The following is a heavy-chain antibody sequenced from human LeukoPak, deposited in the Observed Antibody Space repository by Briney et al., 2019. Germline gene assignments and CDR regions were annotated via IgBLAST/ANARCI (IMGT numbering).Heavy chain of an antibody. V-gene: IGHV3-21*01. CDR3: ARTYYYGSGSYATLTDY. CDR1: GFTFDDYA. Sequence: GGSLRLSCAASGFTFDDYAMHWVRQAPGKGLEWVSGISSSSSYIYYADSVKGRFTISRDNAKNSLYLQMNSLRAEDTAVYYCARTYYYGSGSYATLTDYWGQGTLVTVSS. D-gene: IGHD3-10*01. J-gene: IGHJ4*02. CDR2: ISSSSSYI.